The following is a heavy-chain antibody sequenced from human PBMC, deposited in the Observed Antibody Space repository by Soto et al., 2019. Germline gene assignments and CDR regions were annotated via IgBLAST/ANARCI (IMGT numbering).Heavy chain of an antibody. J-gene: IGHJ4*02. CDR2: ISGNAGST. Sequence: PGGSLRLSCAASGFSFSDYAMSWVRQAPGKGLEWVSIISGNAGSTKYADSVKGRFTISRVNSKNTVYLQMNSLRAEDTAVYYFAKRVYGDYVLFDYWGQGTLVTVSS. CDR3: AKRVYGDYVLFDY. CDR1: GFSFSDYA. V-gene: IGHV3-23*01. D-gene: IGHD4-17*01.